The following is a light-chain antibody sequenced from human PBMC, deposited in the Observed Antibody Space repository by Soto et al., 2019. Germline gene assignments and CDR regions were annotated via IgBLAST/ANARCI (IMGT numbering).Light chain of an antibody. CDR3: NSYASGSTVV. CDR2: DVN. CDR1: SSDVGGYNY. Sequence: QSARTQPASVSGSPGQSITISCTGTSSDVGGYNYVSWYQQHPGKAPKLMIYDVNNRPSGVSNRFSGFKSGNTASLTISVLQAEDEADYYCNSYASGSTVVFCGGTTLAVL. V-gene: IGLV2-14*03. J-gene: IGLJ2*01.